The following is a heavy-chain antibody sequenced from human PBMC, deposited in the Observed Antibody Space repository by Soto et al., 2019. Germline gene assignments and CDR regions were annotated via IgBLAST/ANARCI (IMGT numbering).Heavy chain of an antibody. J-gene: IGHJ5*02. CDR3: ARVSCSSTSCYDLNWFDP. CDR1: GFSISSGFY. V-gene: IGHV4-38-2*01. D-gene: IGHD2-2*01. Sequence: SETLSLTCAVSGFSISSGFYWAWIRQPPGKGLEWIGRIYYSGNTHYNSSLKSRVTMSVDTSKNQFSLKLTSVTAADTAVYYCARVSCSSTSCYDLNWFDPWGQGTLVTVSS. CDR2: IYYSGNT.